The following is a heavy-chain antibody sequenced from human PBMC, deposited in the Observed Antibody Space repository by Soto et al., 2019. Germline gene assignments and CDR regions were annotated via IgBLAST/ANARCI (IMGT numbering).Heavy chain of an antibody. Sequence: GESLKISCKGSGYSFTSYWIGWVRQMPGKGLEWMGIIYPGDSDTRYSPSFQGQVTISADKSISTAYLQWSSLKASDTAMYYWARQGRLSYYYYGMDVWGQGTTVTVSS. CDR3: ARQGRLSYYYYGMDV. V-gene: IGHV5-51*01. CDR1: GYSFTSYW. CDR2: IYPGDSDT. D-gene: IGHD1-26*01. J-gene: IGHJ6*02.